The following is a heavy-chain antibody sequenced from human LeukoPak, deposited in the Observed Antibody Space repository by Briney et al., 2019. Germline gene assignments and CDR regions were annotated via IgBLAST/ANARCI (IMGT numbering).Heavy chain of an antibody. CDR2: IKSKTDGGTT. CDR1: GFTFSNAW. Sequence: GGSLRLSCAASGFTFSNAWMSWVRQAPGKGLEWVGRIKSKTDGGTTDYAAPVKGRFTISRDDSKNTLYLQMNSLRAEDTAVYYCASTLDDAFDIWGQGTMVTVSS. CDR3: ASTLDDAFDI. D-gene: IGHD2-2*01. V-gene: IGHV3-15*01. J-gene: IGHJ3*02.